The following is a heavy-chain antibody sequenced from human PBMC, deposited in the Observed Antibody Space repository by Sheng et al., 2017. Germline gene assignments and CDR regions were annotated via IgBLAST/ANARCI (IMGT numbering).Heavy chain of an antibody. CDR1: GYSISSGYY. CDR2: IYHSGST. CDR3: ARVGTYYYGSGSYITDY. Sequence: QVQLQESGPGLVKPSETLSLTCAVSGYSISSGYYWGWIRQPPGKGLEWIGSIYHSGSTYYNPSLKSRVTISVDTSKNQFSLKLSSVTAADTAVYYCARVGTYYYGSGSYITDYWGQGTLVTVSP. J-gene: IGHJ4*02. V-gene: IGHV4-38-2*01. D-gene: IGHD3-10*01.